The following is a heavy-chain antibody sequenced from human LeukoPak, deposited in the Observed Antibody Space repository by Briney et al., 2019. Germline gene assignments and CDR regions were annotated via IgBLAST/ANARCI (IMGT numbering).Heavy chain of an antibody. V-gene: IGHV3-21*04. D-gene: IGHD6-19*01. Sequence: GGSLRLSCAASGFTFSSYSMNWVRQAPGKGLEWVSYISDSSSYIYFADSVKGRFTISRDNAKNSLYLQMNSLRAEDTAVYYCAKDPSGWYVFDYWGQGTLVTVSS. J-gene: IGHJ4*02. CDR3: AKDPSGWYVFDY. CDR2: ISDSSSYI. CDR1: GFTFSSYS.